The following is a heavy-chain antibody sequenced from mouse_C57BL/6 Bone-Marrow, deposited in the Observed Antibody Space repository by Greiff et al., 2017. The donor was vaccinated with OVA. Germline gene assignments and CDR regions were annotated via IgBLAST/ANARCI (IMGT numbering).Heavy chain of an antibody. J-gene: IGHJ1*03. V-gene: IGHV3-6*01. CDR2: ISYDGSN. CDR1: GYSITSGYY. Sequence: DVKLQESGPGLVKPSQSLSLTCSVTGYSITSGYYWNWIRQFPGNKLEWMGYISYDGSNKYNPSLKNRISITRDTSKNQFFLKLNSVTTEDTATYYCARVGYFDVWGTGTTVTVSS. CDR3: ARVGYFDV.